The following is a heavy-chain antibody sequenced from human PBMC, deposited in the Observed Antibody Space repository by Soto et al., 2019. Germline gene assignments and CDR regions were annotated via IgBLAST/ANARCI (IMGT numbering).Heavy chain of an antibody. D-gene: IGHD3-22*01. J-gene: IGHJ4*02. CDR1: GGSFSGYY. CDR3: ASVRLYDSSGYYRPMFYFDY. Sequence: PSETLSLTCAVHGGSFSGYYWTWIRQAPGKGLAWIGEIDHSGGTNYNSSLKSRVSISVDTSKNQFSLKLSSVTAADTAVYYCASVRLYDSSGYYRPMFYFDYWGQGTLVTVSS. V-gene: IGHV4-34*01. CDR2: IDHSGGT.